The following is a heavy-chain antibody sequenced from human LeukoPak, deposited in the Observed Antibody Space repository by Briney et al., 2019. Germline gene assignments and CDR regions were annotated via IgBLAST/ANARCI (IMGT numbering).Heavy chain of an antibody. CDR1: GFTVSSNY. CDR2: IYSGGST. V-gene: IGHV3-53*01. CDR3: TREGYTSSALDAFDI. D-gene: IGHD6-13*01. Sequence: GGSLRLSCAASGFTVSSNYMSWVRQAPGKGLEWVSVIYSGGSTYYADSVKGRFTISRDNSKNTLYLQMNSLRAEDTAVYYCTREGYTSSALDAFDIWGQGTMVTVS. J-gene: IGHJ3*02.